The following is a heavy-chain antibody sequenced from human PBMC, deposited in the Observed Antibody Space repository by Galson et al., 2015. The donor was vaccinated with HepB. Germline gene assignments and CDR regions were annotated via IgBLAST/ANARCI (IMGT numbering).Heavy chain of an antibody. CDR1: GYTFTSYG. D-gene: IGHD3-10*01. CDR3: ARDRRIWFGELLFDY. Sequence: SVKVSCKASGYTFTSYGISWVRQAPGQGLEWMGWISAYNGNTNYAQKLQGRVTMTTDTSTSTAYMELRSLRSDDTAVYYCARDRRIWFGELLFDYWGQGTLVTVSS. CDR2: ISAYNGNT. J-gene: IGHJ4*02. V-gene: IGHV1-18*04.